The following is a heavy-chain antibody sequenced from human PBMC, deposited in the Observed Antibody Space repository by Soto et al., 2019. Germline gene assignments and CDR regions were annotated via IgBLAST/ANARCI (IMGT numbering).Heavy chain of an antibody. Sequence: SGPTQVNPTHTLTRTCTFSGFSLSTIGGSVGWIRQPPGQALAWLALMYWDDDKRYSPSLRSRLTISKDTSKNQVVLTMTNMDPVDTATYYCIQSRCGGDCLQSYASHYYYGMDVWGQGTTVTVSS. D-gene: IGHD2-21*02. V-gene: IGHV2-5*02. CDR3: IQSRCGGDCLQSYASHYYYGMDV. J-gene: IGHJ6*02. CDR2: MYWDDDK. CDR1: GFSLSTIGGS.